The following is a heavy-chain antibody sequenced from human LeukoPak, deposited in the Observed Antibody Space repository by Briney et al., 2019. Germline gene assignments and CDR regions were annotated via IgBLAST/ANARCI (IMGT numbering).Heavy chain of an antibody. Sequence: GRSLRLSCAASGFTFSSYGMHWVRQAPGKGLEWVAVIWYDGSNKYYADSVKGRFTISRDNSKNTLYLQMNSLRAEDTAVYYCARDWGMAKGLDYWGQGTLVTVSS. V-gene: IGHV3-33*01. CDR3: ARDWGMAKGLDY. CDR1: GFTFSSYG. CDR2: IWYDGSNK. J-gene: IGHJ4*02. D-gene: IGHD3-16*01.